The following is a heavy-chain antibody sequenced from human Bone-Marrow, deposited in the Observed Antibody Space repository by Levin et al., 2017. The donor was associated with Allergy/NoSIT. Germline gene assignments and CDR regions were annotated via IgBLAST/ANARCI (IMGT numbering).Heavy chain of an antibody. CDR3: ARVLAAASYYFDY. CDR1: GGTFSSYA. J-gene: IGHJ4*02. V-gene: IGHV1-69*13. D-gene: IGHD6-13*01. CDR2: IIPIFGTA. Sequence: SVKVSCKASGGTFSSYAISWVRQAPGQGLEWMGGIIPIFGTANYAQKFQGRVTITADESTSTAYMELSSLRSEDTAVYHCARVLAAASYYFDYWGQGTLVTVSS.